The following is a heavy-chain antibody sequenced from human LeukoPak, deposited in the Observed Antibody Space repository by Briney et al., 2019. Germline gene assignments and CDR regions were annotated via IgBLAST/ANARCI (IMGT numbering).Heavy chain of an antibody. CDR1: GGSFSGYY. V-gene: IGHV4-34*01. CDR3: ARGSSDTIFGVVDDY. CDR2: INHSGST. D-gene: IGHD3-3*01. J-gene: IGHJ4*02. Sequence: SETLSLTCAVYGGSFSGYYWSWIRQPPGKGLEWIGEINHSGSTNYNPSLKSRVTISVDTSKNQFSLKLSSATAADTAVYYCARGSSDTIFGVVDDYWGQGTLVTVSS.